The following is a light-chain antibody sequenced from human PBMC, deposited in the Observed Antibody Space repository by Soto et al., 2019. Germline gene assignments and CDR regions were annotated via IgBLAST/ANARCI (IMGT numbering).Light chain of an antibody. J-gene: IGKJ2*01. CDR2: GAS. CDR3: QLYGNSPKYT. Sequence: DIVLTQSPGTLSLSPGERAILSCRASQSVSSSYLAWYQQKPGQAPRLLILGASTRSTGIPDRFSGSGSGTDFTLTISRLEPEDFAVYYCQLYGNSPKYTFGQGTKLQI. V-gene: IGKV3-20*01. CDR1: QSVSSSY.